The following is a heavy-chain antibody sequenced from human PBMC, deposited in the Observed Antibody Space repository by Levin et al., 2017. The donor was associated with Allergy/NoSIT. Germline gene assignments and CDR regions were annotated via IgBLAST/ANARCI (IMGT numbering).Heavy chain of an antibody. D-gene: IGHD3-22*01. V-gene: IGHV1-18*01. CDR3: ARVGGWNYYDSSGYDPFDY. CDR1: GYTFTSYG. J-gene: IGHJ4*02. CDR2: ISAYNGNT. Sequence: ASVKVSCKASGYTFTSYGISWVRQAPGQGLEWMGWISAYNGNTNYAQKLQGRVTMTTDTSTSTAYMELRSLRSDDTAVYYCARVGGWNYYDSSGYDPFDYWGQGTLVTVSS.